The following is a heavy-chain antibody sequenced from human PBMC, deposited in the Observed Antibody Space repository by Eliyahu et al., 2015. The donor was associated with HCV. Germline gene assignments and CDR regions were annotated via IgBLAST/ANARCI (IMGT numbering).Heavy chain of an antibody. CDR1: GFTVSSXY. V-gene: IGHV3-53*02. J-gene: IGHJ4*02. Sequence: EVQLVETGGGLIQPGGSLRLSCXASGFTVSSXYMSWVRQAPGKGLEWVSVIYSGGSKFYADSVKGRFTISRDNSKNTVYLQMNSLRAEDTAIYYCAKDSAYGDKDDFWGQGTLVTVSS. D-gene: IGHD4-17*01. CDR3: AKDSAYGDKDDF. CDR2: IYSGGSK.